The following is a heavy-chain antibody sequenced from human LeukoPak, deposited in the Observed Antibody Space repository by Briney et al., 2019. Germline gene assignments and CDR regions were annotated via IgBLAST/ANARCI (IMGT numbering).Heavy chain of an antibody. V-gene: IGHV3-7*01. D-gene: IGHD5-24*01. CDR1: GFTFSGYW. J-gene: IGHJ1*01. CDR2: IKKDGSEK. Sequence: GGSLRLSCAASGFTFSGYWMSWVRQAPGKGLEWVANIKKDGSEKYYADSVKGRFTISRDNAKKSLYLQMSSLRAEDTAVYYCVDGYGLFHHCGQGTLVTVAS. CDR3: VDGYGLFHH.